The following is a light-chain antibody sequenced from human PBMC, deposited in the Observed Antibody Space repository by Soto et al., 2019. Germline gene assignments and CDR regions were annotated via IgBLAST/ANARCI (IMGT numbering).Light chain of an antibody. CDR1: QDIRNY. CDR3: QHYDHLPPLS. V-gene: IGKV1-33*01. J-gene: IGKJ4*01. CDR2: DES. Sequence: DIQMTQSPSSLSASVGDRVTITAKPIQDIRNYLNWNKQKPGKAPNLLIYDESNLRAGVPSRFSGSGSGTEFTFTISSLQPEDIATYYCQHYDHLPPLSFGGGTKVEIK.